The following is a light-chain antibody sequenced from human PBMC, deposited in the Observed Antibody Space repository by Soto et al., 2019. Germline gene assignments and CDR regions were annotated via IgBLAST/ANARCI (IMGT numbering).Light chain of an antibody. J-gene: IGKJ5*01. CDR3: QLSHTTLT. V-gene: IGKV1-5*01. CDR2: GAS. CDR1: PSISSW. Sequence: DIQMTQSPSTLSASVGDRVTITFLGSPSISSWLAWYQQKPGKAPKLLIYGASTLQSGVPSRFSGSGSGADFTLTISSLQPEDSATYYCQLSHTTLTFGQGTRLEIK.